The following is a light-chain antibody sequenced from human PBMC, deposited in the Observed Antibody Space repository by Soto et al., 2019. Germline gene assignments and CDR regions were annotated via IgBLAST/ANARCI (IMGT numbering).Light chain of an antibody. Sequence: QAAVLQPPSASGTPGQRVPISRSGRHSSIGSNTVIWYHQVPGPAPKVVIYSSDQRPSGVPDRLSASKSGTAASLAISGLQSADEGDYYCVAWDDRLNGWVFGGGTKLTVL. CDR3: VAWDDRLNGWV. J-gene: IGLJ3*02. CDR1: HSSIGSNT. CDR2: SSD. V-gene: IGLV1-44*01.